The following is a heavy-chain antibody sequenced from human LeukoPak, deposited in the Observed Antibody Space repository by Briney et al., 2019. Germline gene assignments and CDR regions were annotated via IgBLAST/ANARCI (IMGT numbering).Heavy chain of an antibody. CDR3: ARGSCSGGSCYFGY. CDR1: GYTFTSYD. J-gene: IGHJ4*02. D-gene: IGHD2-15*01. V-gene: IGHV1-8*01. CDR2: MNPNSGNT. Sequence: ASVKVSCKASGYTFTSYDIHWVRQATGQGLEWMGWMNPNSGNTGYAQKFQGRVTMTRNTSISTAYMELSSLRSEDTAVYYCARGSCSGGSCYFGYWGQGTLVTVSS.